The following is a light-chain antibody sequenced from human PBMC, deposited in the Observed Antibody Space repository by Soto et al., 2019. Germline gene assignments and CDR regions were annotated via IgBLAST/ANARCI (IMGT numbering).Light chain of an antibody. CDR1: QSISSW. V-gene: IGKV1-5*01. CDR2: DAS. CDR3: QQYNSYRT. J-gene: IGKJ1*01. Sequence: DSQMTQSPSTLYASVGDRVKINCRASQSISSWLAWYQQKPGKAPKLLIYDASSLESGVPSRFSGSGSGTEFTLTISSLKPDDFATYYYQQYNSYRTFGQGTKVDIK.